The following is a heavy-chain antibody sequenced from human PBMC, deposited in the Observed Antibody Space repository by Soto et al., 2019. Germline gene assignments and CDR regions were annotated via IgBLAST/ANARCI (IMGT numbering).Heavy chain of an antibody. CDR1: GFTFSTYA. CDR2: ISGGAGST. J-gene: IGHJ5*02. CDR3: AKAQVVDTRYNWFDP. Sequence: EVQLLESGGGLVQPGGSLRLSCAASGFTFSTYAMSWVRQAPGKGLEWVSGISGGAGSTYYADSVKGRFTISRVNSKNTLYLQMNSLRAEDTAVYDCAKAQVVDTRYNWFDPWGQGTLVTVSS. D-gene: IGHD2-15*01. V-gene: IGHV3-23*01.